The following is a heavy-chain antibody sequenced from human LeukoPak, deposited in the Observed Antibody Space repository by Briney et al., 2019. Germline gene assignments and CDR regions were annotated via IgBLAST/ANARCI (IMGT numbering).Heavy chain of an antibody. Sequence: SETLSLTSTVSGGSMSSNYWSWIRPPPGKGLEWIGYIYYRGSTDYNPSLKSRVSISVATSKNQFSLSLGSVTAADTAVYYCARHGGISSGAFDIWGQGTMVTVSS. D-gene: IGHD6-19*01. J-gene: IGHJ3*02. CDR1: GGSMSSNY. CDR3: ARHGGISSGAFDI. CDR2: IYYRGST. V-gene: IGHV4-59*08.